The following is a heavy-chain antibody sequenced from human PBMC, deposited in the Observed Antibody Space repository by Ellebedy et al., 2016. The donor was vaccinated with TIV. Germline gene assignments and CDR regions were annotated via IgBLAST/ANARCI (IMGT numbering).Heavy chain of an antibody. Sequence: GESLKISRAASGFTFSSYAMNWVRQAPGKGLEWVSALSGTGGSTYYADSVKGRFTISRDNSKDTLYLQMNSLRVEDTAVYYCAKDPSASRHGYNLGAFDIWGQGTMVTVSS. V-gene: IGHV3-23*01. J-gene: IGHJ3*02. D-gene: IGHD5-24*01. CDR2: LSGTGGST. CDR3: AKDPSASRHGYNLGAFDI. CDR1: GFTFSSYA.